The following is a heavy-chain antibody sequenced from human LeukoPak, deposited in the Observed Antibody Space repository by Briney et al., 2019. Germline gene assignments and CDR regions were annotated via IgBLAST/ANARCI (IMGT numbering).Heavy chain of an antibody. D-gene: IGHD5-24*01. J-gene: IGHJ3*02. Sequence: SVKVSCKASGGTFSSYAISWVRQAPGQGLEWMGGIIPIFGTANYAQKFQGRVTITADESTSTAYMELSSLRSEDTAVYYCARSGNQGRDGYNWYAFDIWGQGTMVTVSS. CDR2: IIPIFGTA. V-gene: IGHV1-69*01. CDR1: GGTFSSYA. CDR3: ARSGNQGRDGYNWYAFDI.